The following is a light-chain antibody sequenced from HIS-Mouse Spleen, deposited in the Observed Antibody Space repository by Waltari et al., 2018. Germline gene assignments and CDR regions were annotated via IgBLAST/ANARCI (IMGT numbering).Light chain of an antibody. Sequence: QSALTQPASVSGPPGQSITISCTGTSSAVGSYNLVSWYQQHPGKAPKLMIYEGSKRPSGVSNRFSGSKSGNTASLTISGLQAEDEADYYCCSYAGSSTFEVFGGGTKLTVL. J-gene: IGLJ2*01. V-gene: IGLV2-23*03. CDR1: SSAVGSYNL. CDR3: CSYAGSSTFEV. CDR2: EGS.